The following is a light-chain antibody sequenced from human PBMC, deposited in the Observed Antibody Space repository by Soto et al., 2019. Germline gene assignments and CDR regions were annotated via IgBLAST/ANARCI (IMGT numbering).Light chain of an antibody. Sequence: EVVLTQSQGTLSLSPGERATLSCRASQSVSNNYLAWYQQKPGQAPRPLIYGASTRATGVPDRFSGSGSGTEFTLTIRRLEPEDFVVFYCHQYSSSPRTFGQGTRVDVK. V-gene: IGKV3-20*01. CDR2: GAS. CDR3: HQYSSSPRT. J-gene: IGKJ1*01. CDR1: QSVSNNY.